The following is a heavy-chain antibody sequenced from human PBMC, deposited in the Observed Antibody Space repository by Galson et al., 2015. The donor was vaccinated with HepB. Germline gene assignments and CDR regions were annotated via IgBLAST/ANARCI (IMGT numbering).Heavy chain of an antibody. V-gene: IGHV3-66*02. CDR1: GFTFSAYS. CDR2: FYSGGST. CDR3: ATERSTSGSYYFDN. Sequence: SLRLSCAASGFTFSAYSMNWVRQAPGKGLEWVSVFYSGGSTYYADSVKGRFTISRVDSKKTLYLHMNSLRPEDTAVYYCATERSTSGSYYFDNWGQGTLVTVSS. D-gene: IGHD1-26*01. J-gene: IGHJ4*02.